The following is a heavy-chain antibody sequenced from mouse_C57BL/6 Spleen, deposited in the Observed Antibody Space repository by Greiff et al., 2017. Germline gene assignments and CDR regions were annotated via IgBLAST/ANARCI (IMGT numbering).Heavy chain of an antibody. J-gene: IGHJ2*01. D-gene: IGHD4-1*01. Sequence: QVQLQQSGAELARPGASVKMSCKASGYTFTSYTMHWVKQRHGQGLEWIGYINPSSGYTKYNQKFKDKATLTADKSSSTAYMQLSSLTSEDSAVYYCARIGGRTGNDWGQGTTLTVSS. CDR3: ARIGGRTGND. V-gene: IGHV1-4*01. CDR2: INPSSGYT. CDR1: GYTFTSYT.